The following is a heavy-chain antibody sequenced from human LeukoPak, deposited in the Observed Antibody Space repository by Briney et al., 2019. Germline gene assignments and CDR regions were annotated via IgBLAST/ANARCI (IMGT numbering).Heavy chain of an antibody. Sequence: SETLSLTCAVYGGSFSGYYWSWIRHPPGKGLEWIGEINHSGSTNYNPSLKSRVTISVDTSKNQFSLKLSSVTAADTAVYYCAGDYYSGYQLDYWGQGTLVTVSS. J-gene: IGHJ4*02. D-gene: IGHD5-12*01. CDR2: INHSGST. V-gene: IGHV4-34*01. CDR1: GGSFSGYY. CDR3: AGDYYSGYQLDY.